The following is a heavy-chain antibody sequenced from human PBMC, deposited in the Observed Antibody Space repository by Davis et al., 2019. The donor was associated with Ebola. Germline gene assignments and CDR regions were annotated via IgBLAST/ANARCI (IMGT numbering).Heavy chain of an antibody. CDR2: ISGNGYGT. J-gene: IGHJ4*02. V-gene: IGHV3-43*02. CDR1: GFTFDDHA. D-gene: IGHD5-18*01. CDR3: AKTRGYRLYYFEY. Sequence: GGSLRLSCAASGFTFDDHAMSWVRQAPGKALEWVSLISGNGYGTEYGDSVKGRFTLSRDNSKHFLYLQVNDLRPEDTALYFCAKTRGYRLYYFEYWGQGTLVTVSS.